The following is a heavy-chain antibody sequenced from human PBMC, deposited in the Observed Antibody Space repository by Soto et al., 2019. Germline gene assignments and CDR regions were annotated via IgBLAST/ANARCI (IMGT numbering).Heavy chain of an antibody. J-gene: IGHJ4*02. D-gene: IGHD6-13*01. V-gene: IGHV1-18*01. CDR3: ARGSSPVDFDY. CDR2: ISAYNGNT. Sequence: ASVKVSCKASGYTFTNYGISWVRQAPGQGLEWMGWISAYNGNTNYAQKLQGRVTMTTEASTSTAYMELRSLRSDDTAVYYCARGSSPVDFDYWGQGTLVTVSS. CDR1: GYTFTNYG.